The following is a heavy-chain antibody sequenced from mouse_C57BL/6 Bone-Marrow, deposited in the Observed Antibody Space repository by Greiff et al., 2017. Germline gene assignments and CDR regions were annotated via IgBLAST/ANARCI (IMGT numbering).Heavy chain of an antibody. V-gene: IGHV10-1*01. D-gene: IGHD2-3*01. CDR3: VRPIDGYVGFAY. CDR2: IRSKSNNYAT. CDR1: GFSFNTYA. Sequence: EVHLVESGGGLVQPKGSLKLSCAASGFSFNTYAMNWVRQAPGKGLEWVARIRSKSNNYATYYADSVKDRFTISRDDSESMLYLQMNNLKTEDTAMYYCVRPIDGYVGFAYWGQGTLVTVSA. J-gene: IGHJ3*01.